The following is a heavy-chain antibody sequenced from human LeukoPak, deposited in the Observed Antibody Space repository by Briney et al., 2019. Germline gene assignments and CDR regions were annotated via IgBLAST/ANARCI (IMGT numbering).Heavy chain of an antibody. Sequence: ASVKVSCKASGYTFSGYYIHWVRQAPGQGLEWMGWINPNSGGTNYAQRFQGRVTMTRDTSISTAYMDLSRLRPDDTAVYCCARLCSIRWCLHDWFDPWGQGTLVTVSS. CDR3: ARLCSIRWCLHDWFDP. J-gene: IGHJ5*02. CDR1: GYTFSGYY. V-gene: IGHV1-2*02. D-gene: IGHD2-21*01. CDR2: INPNSGGT.